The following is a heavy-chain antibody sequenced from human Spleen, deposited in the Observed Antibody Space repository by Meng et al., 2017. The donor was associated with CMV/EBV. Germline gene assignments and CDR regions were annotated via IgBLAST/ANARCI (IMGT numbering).Heavy chain of an antibody. Sequence: GESLKISCAASGFTFSSYAMSWVRQAPGKGLEWVSVIYSGGSSTYYADSVKGRFTISRDNSNNMMYLQMNSLRTEDTAVYYCAKIVGPPGEVGAFDIWGQGTVVTVSS. CDR2: IYSGGSST. J-gene: IGHJ3*02. CDR1: GFTFSSYA. CDR3: AKIVGPPGEVGAFDI. V-gene: IGHV3-23*03. D-gene: IGHD1-26*01.